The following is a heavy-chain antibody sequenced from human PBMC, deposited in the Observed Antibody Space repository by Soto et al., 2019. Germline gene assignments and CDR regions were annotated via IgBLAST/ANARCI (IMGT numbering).Heavy chain of an antibody. Sequence: QVQLVESGGGVVQPGRSLRLSCAASGFTFSSYGMHWVRQAPGKGLEWVAVISYDGINKYYADSVKGRFTISRDNSKNPLELQMNSLRAEDTAEYYCAKDLDFWSGSSAWGYYLDYCGQGTLVTVAS. V-gene: IGHV3-30*18. CDR1: GFTFSSYG. D-gene: IGHD3-3*01. J-gene: IGHJ4*02. CDR2: ISYDGINK. CDR3: AKDLDFWSGSSAWGYYLDY.